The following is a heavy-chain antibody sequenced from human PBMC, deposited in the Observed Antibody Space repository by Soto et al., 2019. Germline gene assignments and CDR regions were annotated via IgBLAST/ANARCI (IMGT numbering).Heavy chain of an antibody. CDR1: GGTFSSYA. V-gene: IGHV1-69*13. CDR2: IIPIFGTA. CDR3: ARREKMELSSYYCYGMDV. D-gene: IGHD1-7*01. Sequence: SVKVSCKASGGTFSSYAISWVRQAPGQGLEWMGGIIPIFGTANYAQKFQGRVTITADESTSTAYMELSSLRSEDTAVYYCARREKMELSSYYCYGMDVWGQGTTVSVSS. J-gene: IGHJ6*02.